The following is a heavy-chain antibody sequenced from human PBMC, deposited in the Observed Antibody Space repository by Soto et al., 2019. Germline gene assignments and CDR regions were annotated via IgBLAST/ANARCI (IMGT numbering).Heavy chain of an antibody. CDR3: TRSDSGVFDV. CDR1: GFTFRDYY. V-gene: IGHV3-11*01. CDR2: ISHSGKTI. J-gene: IGHJ3*01. Sequence: PGGSLRLSCATSGFTFRDYYFSWIRQAPGKGLEWISYISHSGKTIYYADSVKGRFTISRDDAKNTLYLQMNSLRAEDTAMYYCTRSDSGVFDVSGHRTIVTGS.